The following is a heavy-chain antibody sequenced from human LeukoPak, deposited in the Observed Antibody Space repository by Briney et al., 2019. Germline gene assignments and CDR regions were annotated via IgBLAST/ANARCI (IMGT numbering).Heavy chain of an antibody. J-gene: IGHJ6*02. Sequence: PGGSLRLSCAASGFTFSSYAMHWVRQAPGKGLEWVAVISYDGSNKYYADSVKGRFTTSRDNSKNTLYLQMNSLRAEDTAVYYCARSNSRFWYYYYGMDVWGQGTTVTVSS. CDR3: ARSNSRFWYYYYGMDV. CDR2: ISYDGSNK. V-gene: IGHV3-30*04. D-gene: IGHD4-23*01. CDR1: GFTFSSYA.